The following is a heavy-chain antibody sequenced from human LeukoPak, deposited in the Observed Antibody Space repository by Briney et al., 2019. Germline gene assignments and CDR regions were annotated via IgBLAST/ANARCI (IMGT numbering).Heavy chain of an antibody. CDR1: GFTFSSYA. CDR3: AKPYCSGGSCYHSGYYYYYMDV. V-gene: IGHV3-23*01. Sequence: PGGSLRLSCAASGFTFSSYAMSWVRQAPEKGGEWVSAISGSGGSTYYADSVKGRFTISRDNSKNTLYLQMNSLRAEDTAAYYCAKPYCSGGSCYHSGYYYYYMDVWGTGTTVTVSS. J-gene: IGHJ6*03. D-gene: IGHD2-15*01. CDR2: ISGSGGST.